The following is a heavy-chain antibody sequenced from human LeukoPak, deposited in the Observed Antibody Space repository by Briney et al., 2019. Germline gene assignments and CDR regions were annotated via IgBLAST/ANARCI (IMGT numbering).Heavy chain of an antibody. D-gene: IGHD2-2*01. J-gene: IGHJ4*02. CDR1: GFTFDDYA. CDR3: ARSADCSSTSCYHYFDY. Sequence: PGGSLRLSCAASGFTFDDYAMHWVRRAPGKGLEWVSGISWNSGSIGYADSVKGRFTISRDNAKNSLYLQMNSLRAEDTALYYCARSADCSSTSCYHYFDYWGQGTLVTVSS. CDR2: ISWNSGSI. V-gene: IGHV3-9*01.